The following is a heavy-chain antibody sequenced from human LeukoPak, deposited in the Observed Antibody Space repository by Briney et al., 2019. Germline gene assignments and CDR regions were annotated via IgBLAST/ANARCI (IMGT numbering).Heavy chain of an antibody. V-gene: IGHV3-23*01. D-gene: IGHD6-6*01. Sequence: GGSLRLSCAASGFTFGSYAMNWVRQAPGKGLEWVSAISGSGGSTYYADSVKGRFTISRDNSKNTLYLQMNSLRAEDTAVYYCAKGSIAARRAQFDYWGQGTLVTVSS. CDR3: AKGSIAARRAQFDY. CDR1: GFTFGSYA. CDR2: ISGSGGST. J-gene: IGHJ4*02.